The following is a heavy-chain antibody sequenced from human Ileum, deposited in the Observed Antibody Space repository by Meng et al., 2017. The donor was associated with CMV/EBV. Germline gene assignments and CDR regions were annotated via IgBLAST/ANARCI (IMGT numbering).Heavy chain of an antibody. CDR2: IDHSGST. CDR1: CGPFGGDY. D-gene: IGHD5-18*01. Sequence: QGELQLWGQVLLTPAETVSLPCAVYCGPFGGDYWPWIRQSPGRGLAWIGEIDHSGSTNCIPSLKSRVTMSVDTPNNQFSLKLSSVTAADTAVYYCARGRWRGYISGYMYNWFDPWGQGTLVTVSS. CDR3: ARGRWRGYISGYMYNWFDP. J-gene: IGHJ5*02. V-gene: IGHV4-34*01.